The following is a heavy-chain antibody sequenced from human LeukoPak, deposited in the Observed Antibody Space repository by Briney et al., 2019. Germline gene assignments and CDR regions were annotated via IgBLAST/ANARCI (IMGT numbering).Heavy chain of an antibody. CDR1: GYSFNTYW. J-gene: IGHJ5*02. CDR3: VRFALTSSLDH. Sequence: GESLKIPCYGSGYSFNTYWIVWVRQLPGISLEWLVLIYPGYSDAKYSPSFQGQVTLSVDASISTAYLQLSGLRASDTAIYYCVRFALTSSLDHWGQGTLVTVSS. D-gene: IGHD6-13*01. CDR2: IYPGYSDA. V-gene: IGHV5-51*01.